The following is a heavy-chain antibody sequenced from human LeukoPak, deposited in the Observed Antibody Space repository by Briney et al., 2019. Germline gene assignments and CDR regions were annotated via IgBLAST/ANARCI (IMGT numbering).Heavy chain of an antibody. J-gene: IGHJ3*02. V-gene: IGHV3-30*03. CDR2: ISSDGSNK. CDR3: TTFDM. Sequence: PGRSLRLSCAASGFTFTNYGIHWVRLAPGKGLEWVAVISSDGSNKHYADSVKGRFTISRDDSENTLYLQMNSLRVDDTALYYCTTFDMWRQGTMVTVSS. CDR1: GFTFTNYG.